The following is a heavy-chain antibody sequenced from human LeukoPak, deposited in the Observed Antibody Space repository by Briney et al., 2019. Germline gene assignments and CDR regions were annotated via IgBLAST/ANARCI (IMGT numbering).Heavy chain of an antibody. V-gene: IGHV4-61*02. J-gene: IGHJ4*02. CDR2: IYTSGST. CDR1: GGSISSGSYS. Sequence: SETLSLTCTVSGGSISSGSYSWSWIRQPAGKGLEWIGRIYTSGSTNYNPSLKSRVTISVDTSKNQFSLKLSSVTAADTAVYYCARGSHYDSSKMFDYWGQGTLVTVSS. CDR3: ARGSHYDSSKMFDY. D-gene: IGHD3-22*01.